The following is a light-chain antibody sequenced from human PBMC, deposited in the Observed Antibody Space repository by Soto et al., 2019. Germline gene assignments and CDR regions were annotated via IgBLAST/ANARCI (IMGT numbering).Light chain of an antibody. Sequence: DIVMTQSPESLAVSLGERATIDCKSSQSVFYDSNNKNYLAWYQQKPGQPPKLLIYWATTRESGVPDRFTGRGSGTDFTLTGSSLQAEDVAVYYCQQYFSTPLTFGGGTKVEIE. CDR1: QSVFYDSNNKNY. CDR3: QQYFSTPLT. V-gene: IGKV4-1*01. J-gene: IGKJ4*01. CDR2: WAT.